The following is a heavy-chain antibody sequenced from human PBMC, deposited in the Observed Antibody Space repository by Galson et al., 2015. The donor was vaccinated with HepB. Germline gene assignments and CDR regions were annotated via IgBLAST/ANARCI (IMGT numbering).Heavy chain of an antibody. CDR2: MSSGGTTL. Sequence: SLRLSCAASGFSFSNFGMNWVRQAPGKGLEWVSYMSSGGTTLYYADSVKGRFTISRDNAKNSLYLQMNYLRDEDTAVYYSARVFGPATSFWGQGTMVTVSS. J-gene: IGHJ3*01. CDR1: GFSFSNFG. V-gene: IGHV3-48*02. CDR3: ARVFGPATSF. D-gene: IGHD1-26*01.